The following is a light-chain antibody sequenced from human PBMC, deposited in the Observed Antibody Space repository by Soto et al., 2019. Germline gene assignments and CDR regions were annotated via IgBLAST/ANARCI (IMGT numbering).Light chain of an antibody. Sequence: DIQXTQSPDSXXXSXADXXXGACRASQSIYSHLNWYQQKPGKAPKLLIYAASSLQSGVPSRFSGSGSGTDFTLTISSLQPEDFATYYCQQSYSTPWTFGQGTKVDIK. CDR3: QQSYSTPWT. CDR2: AAS. V-gene: IGKV1-39*01. CDR1: QSIYSH. J-gene: IGKJ1*01.